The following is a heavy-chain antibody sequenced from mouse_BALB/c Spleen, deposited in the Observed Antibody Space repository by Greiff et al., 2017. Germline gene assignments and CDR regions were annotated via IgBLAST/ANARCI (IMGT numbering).Heavy chain of an antibody. Sequence: VQLKESGAELVKPGASVKLSCTASGFNIKDTYMHWVKQRPEQGLEWIGRIDPANGNTKYDPKFQGKATITADTSSNTAYLQLSSLTSEDTAVYYCARKYGNYDWYFDVWGAGTTVTVSS. CDR3: ARKYGNYDWYFDV. J-gene: IGHJ1*01. CDR1: GFNIKDTY. CDR2: IDPANGNT. V-gene: IGHV14-3*02. D-gene: IGHD2-10*02.